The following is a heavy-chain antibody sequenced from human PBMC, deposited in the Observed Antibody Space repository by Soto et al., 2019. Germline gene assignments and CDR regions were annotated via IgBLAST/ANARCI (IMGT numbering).Heavy chain of an antibody. CDR2: ISWNGAAS. J-gene: IGHJ4*02. D-gene: IGHD3-10*01. Sequence: EVQLVESGGGLVQPGGSLRLSCAASGFTFDDYAIHWVRQAPGKGLEWVSGISWNGAASGYVDSVKGRFSISRDNTKNTLYLQMNILRSEDTAMYYCANLPLYGSGFDCWGQGTLVTVSS. CDR3: ANLPLYGSGFDC. V-gene: IGHV3-9*01. CDR1: GFTFDDYA.